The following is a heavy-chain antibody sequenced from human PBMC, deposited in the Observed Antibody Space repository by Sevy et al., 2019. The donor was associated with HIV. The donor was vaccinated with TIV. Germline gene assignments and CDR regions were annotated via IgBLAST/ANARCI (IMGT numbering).Heavy chain of an antibody. CDR1: GFTFGNYA. CDR3: AKEQGYYYDRTGEYYFDY. V-gene: IGHV3-23*01. J-gene: IGHJ4*02. D-gene: IGHD3-22*01. CDR2: ITSSGDTT. Sequence: GGSLRLSCAVSGFTFGNYAMSWVRQAPGKGLEWVSSITSSGDTTYYTDSVKGRFTISRDNSKNTLYLQMNSLRAEDTAVYFGAKEQGYYYDRTGEYYFDYWGQGTLVTVSS.